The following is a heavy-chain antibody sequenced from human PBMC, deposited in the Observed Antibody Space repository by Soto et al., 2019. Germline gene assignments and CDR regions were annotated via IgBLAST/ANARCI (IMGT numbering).Heavy chain of an antibody. Sequence: GASVKFSFKASGYTFATYVISWVRQAPGEGLHCIGWVSGFSGNTNYAQKFQGRVTLTADTSTSTAYMELRSLRADDTAVYYCAKGTSVDYWGHGTLDTVSS. V-gene: IGHV1-18*04. J-gene: IGHJ4*01. CDR3: AKGTSVDY. CDR2: VSGFSGNT. CDR1: GYTFATYV.